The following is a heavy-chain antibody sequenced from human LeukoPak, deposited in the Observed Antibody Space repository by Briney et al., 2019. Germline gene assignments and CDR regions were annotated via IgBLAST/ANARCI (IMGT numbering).Heavy chain of an antibody. CDR2: IYPRDSDI. CDR3: ARSTVAGTRPIDY. V-gene: IGHV5-51*01. CDR1: GYSFTNYW. Sequence: GESLKISCKGSGYSFTNYWIAWVRQMPGKGLEWMGIIYPRDSDIRYNPPFQGQVSISADKSISTTYLQWSSLKASDTAMYYCARSTVAGTRPIDYWGQGTLVTVSS. J-gene: IGHJ4*02. D-gene: IGHD6-19*01.